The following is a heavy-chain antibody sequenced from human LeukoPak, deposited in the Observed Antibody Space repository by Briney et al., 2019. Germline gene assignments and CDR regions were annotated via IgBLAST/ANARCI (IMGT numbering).Heavy chain of an antibody. Sequence: PSETLSLTCAVYGGSFSGYYWSWIRQPPGKGLEWIGYIYYSGSTNYNPSLKSRVTISVDTSKNQFSLKLSSVTAADTAVYYCARHYPDSSSWYLIDYWGQGTLVTVSS. CDR1: GGSFSGYY. CDR3: ARHYPDSSSWYLIDY. D-gene: IGHD6-13*01. CDR2: IYYSGST. V-gene: IGHV4-59*08. J-gene: IGHJ4*02.